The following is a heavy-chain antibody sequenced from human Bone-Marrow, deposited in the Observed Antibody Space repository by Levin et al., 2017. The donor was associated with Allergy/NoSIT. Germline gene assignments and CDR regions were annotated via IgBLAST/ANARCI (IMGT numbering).Heavy chain of an antibody. D-gene: IGHD2-2*01. V-gene: IGHV3-7*01. J-gene: IGHJ6*02. CDR3: ARGERYQPRDGMDV. Sequence: GESLKISCAASGFTFSTYWMSWVRQSPGKGLEWVTLINQDGSDIYYLDSVRGRFTISRDNAKNSLYLQMNSLRAEDTAVYYCARGERYQPRDGMDVWGQGTTVTVSS. CDR2: INQDGSDI. CDR1: GFTFSTYW.